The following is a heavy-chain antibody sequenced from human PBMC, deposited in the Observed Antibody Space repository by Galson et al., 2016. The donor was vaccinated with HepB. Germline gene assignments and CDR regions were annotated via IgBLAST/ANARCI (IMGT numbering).Heavy chain of an antibody. CDR1: EYIFTSYW. Sequence: QSGAEVKKPGESLRISCKGSEYIFTSYWITWVRRMPGKGLEWMGMIDPSDSYTNYSPSFQGHVTISADKSISTAYLQWGSLKASDTAMYYCARHGPSRWSEADWFDPWGQGTLVTVSS. D-gene: IGHD4-23*01. CDR3: ARHGPSRWSEADWFDP. CDR2: IDPSDSYT. J-gene: IGHJ5*02. V-gene: IGHV5-10-1*01.